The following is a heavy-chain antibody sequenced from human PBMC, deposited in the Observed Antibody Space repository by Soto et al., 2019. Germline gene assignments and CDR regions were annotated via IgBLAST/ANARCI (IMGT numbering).Heavy chain of an antibody. D-gene: IGHD4-17*01. CDR1: GYTFTSYA. V-gene: IGHV1-3*01. CDR3: ARGEYGDYPIDY. CDR2: INAGNGNT. J-gene: IGHJ4*02. Sequence: EASVKVSCKASGYTFTSYAMHWVRQAPGQRLEWMGWINAGNGNTKYSQKFQGRVTITRDTSASTAYMELSSLRSEDTAVYYCARGEYGDYPIDYWGQGTLVTVSS.